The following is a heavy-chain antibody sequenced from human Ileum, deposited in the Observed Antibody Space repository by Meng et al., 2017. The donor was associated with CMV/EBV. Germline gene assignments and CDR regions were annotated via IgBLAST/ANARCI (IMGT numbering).Heavy chain of an antibody. V-gene: IGHV4-4*07. CDR3: ARDRFDP. CDR2: IFATGNT. J-gene: IGHJ5*02. CDR1: GAALNDYY. Sequence: QGHLQEPGLGLLKPSATLSLTCTVSGAALNDYYWSWIRQPAGKGRECIGRIFATGNTNYNPSLKSRVTMSVDTSKNQFSLKLTSVTAADTAVYFCARDRFDPWGQGALVTVSS.